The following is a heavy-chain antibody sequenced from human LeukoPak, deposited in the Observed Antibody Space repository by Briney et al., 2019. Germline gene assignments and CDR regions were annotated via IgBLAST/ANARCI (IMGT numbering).Heavy chain of an antibody. CDR3: ARGYCTGDICSGAWFDP. CDR2: INPNSGGT. D-gene: IGHD2-15*01. V-gene: IGHV1-2*02. Sequence: ASAKVSCKASGYTFTGYHIHWVRQAPGQGLEWMGWINPNSGGTNYAQKFQGRVTMTRDTSISTAYIELNRLRSDDTAVYYCARGYCTGDICSGAWFDPWGRGPLVTVSS. CDR1: GYTFTGYH. J-gene: IGHJ5*02.